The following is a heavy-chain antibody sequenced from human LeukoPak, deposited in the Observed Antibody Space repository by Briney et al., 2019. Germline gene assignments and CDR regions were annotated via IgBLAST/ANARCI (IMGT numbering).Heavy chain of an antibody. J-gene: IGHJ6*02. CDR2: ISAYNDNT. CDR1: GYTFSSYG. D-gene: IGHD6-25*01. CDR3: ARDTYSSDWPKYSYYAMDL. V-gene: IGHV1-18*01. Sequence: GALVKVSCKASGYTFSSYGISWVRQAPGQGLEWMGWISAYNDNTNYAQKLQGRVTMTTDTSTSTAYMELRSLRSDDTAVYYCARDTYSSDWPKYSYYAMDLWGQGTTVTVSS.